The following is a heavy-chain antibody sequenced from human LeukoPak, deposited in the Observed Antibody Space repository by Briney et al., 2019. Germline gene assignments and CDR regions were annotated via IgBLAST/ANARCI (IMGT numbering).Heavy chain of an antibody. J-gene: IGHJ6*03. CDR2: ISFDGKKE. CDR3: ARASMATINYYYFYMDA. Sequence: PGGSLRLSCEASGFRLIKYAMHWVRQAPGRGLEWVAVISFDGKKEFYADSVKGRFTISRDNSKNALFLQMNSLQTDDTAIYYCARASMATINYYYFYMDAWGKGTTVTVFS. CDR1: GFRLIKYA. V-gene: IGHV3-30*04. D-gene: IGHD5-24*01.